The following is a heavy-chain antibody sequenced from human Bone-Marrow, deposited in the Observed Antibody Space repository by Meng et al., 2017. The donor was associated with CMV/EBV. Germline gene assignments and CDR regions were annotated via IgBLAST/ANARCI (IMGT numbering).Heavy chain of an antibody. CDR2: IYYSGST. D-gene: IGHD4-23*01. CDR1: GGSINSYY. J-gene: IGHJ4*02. Sequence: GSLRLSCTVSGGSINSYYRSWIRQPPGKGLEWIGYIYYSGSTNYNPSLKSRVTISVDTSKNQFSLKLSSVTAADTAVYYCARHGTGNDYWGQGTLVTVSS. CDR3: ARHGTGNDY. V-gene: IGHV4-59*01.